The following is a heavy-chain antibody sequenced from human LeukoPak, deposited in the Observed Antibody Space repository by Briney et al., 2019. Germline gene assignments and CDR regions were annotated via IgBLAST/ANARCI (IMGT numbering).Heavy chain of an antibody. J-gene: IGHJ4*02. CDR1: GGTFSSYA. Sequence: SVKVSFKASGGTFSSYAISWVRQAPGQGLEWMGGIIPIFGTANYSQKFQGRVTITADESTSTAYMELSSLRSEDTAVYYCARGRYCSSTSCYYFDYWGQGTLVTGSS. D-gene: IGHD2-2*01. CDR3: ARGRYCSSTSCYYFDY. V-gene: IGHV1-69*13. CDR2: IIPIFGTA.